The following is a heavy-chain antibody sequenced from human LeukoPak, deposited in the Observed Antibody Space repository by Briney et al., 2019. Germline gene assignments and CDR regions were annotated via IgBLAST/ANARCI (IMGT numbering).Heavy chain of an antibody. Sequence: GASVKVSCKASGYTFTGYYMHWVRQAPGQGLEWMGWINPNSGGTNYAQKFQGRVTMTRDTSISTAYMELSRLRSDDTAVYYCARTLMVRGVIEYYYMDVWGKGTTVTISS. CDR1: GYTFTGYY. CDR2: INPNSGGT. CDR3: ARTLMVRGVIEYYYMDV. V-gene: IGHV1-2*02. J-gene: IGHJ6*03. D-gene: IGHD3-10*01.